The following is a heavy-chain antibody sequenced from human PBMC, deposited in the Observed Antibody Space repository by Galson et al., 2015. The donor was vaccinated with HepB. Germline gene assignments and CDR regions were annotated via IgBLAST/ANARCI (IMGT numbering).Heavy chain of an antibody. V-gene: IGHV5-10-1*01. J-gene: IGHJ6*02. D-gene: IGHD5-18*01. CDR3: ARRGMVTQVYYYYGMDV. CDR1: GYSFTSYW. CDR2: IDPSDSYT. Sequence: QSGAEVKKPGESLRISCKGSGYSFTSYWISWVRQMPGKGLEWMGRIDPSDSYTNYSPSFQGHVTISADKSISTAYLQWSSLKASDTAMYYCARRGMVTQVYYYYGMDVWGQGTTVTVSS.